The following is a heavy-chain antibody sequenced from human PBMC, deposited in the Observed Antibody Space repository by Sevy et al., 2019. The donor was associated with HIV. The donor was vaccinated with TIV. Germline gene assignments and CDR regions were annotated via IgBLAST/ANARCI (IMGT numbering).Heavy chain of an antibody. J-gene: IGHJ5*02. CDR1: GFTFSSYA. CDR3: ATLAAAGPGWFDP. D-gene: IGHD6-13*01. Sequence: GESLKISCAASGFTFSSYAMSWVRQAPGKGLEWVSAISGSGGSTYYADSVKGRFTISRDNSKNTLYLQMNSLRAEDTAVYYCATLAAAGPGWFDPWGQGTLVTVSS. V-gene: IGHV3-23*01. CDR2: ISGSGGST.